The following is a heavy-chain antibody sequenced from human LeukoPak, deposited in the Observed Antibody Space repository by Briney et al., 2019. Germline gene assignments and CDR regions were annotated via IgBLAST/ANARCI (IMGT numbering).Heavy chain of an antibody. Sequence: SETLSLTCTVSGGSISSSSYYWGWIRQPPGKGLEWIGSIYYSGSTYYNPSLKSRVTISVDTSKNQFSLKLSSVTAADTAVYYCARHISSSWYGFDPWGQGTLVTVSS. CDR1: GGSISSSSYY. V-gene: IGHV4-39*01. J-gene: IGHJ5*02. CDR2: IYYSGST. CDR3: ARHISSSWYGFDP. D-gene: IGHD6-13*01.